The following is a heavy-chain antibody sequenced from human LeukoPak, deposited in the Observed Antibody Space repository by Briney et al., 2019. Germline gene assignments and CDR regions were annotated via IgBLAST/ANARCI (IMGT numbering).Heavy chain of an antibody. CDR2: IYYSGST. V-gene: IGHV4-39*07. CDR3: ARGTVDYGGNGAFDI. CDR1: GGSISSSSYY. D-gene: IGHD4-23*01. Sequence: SETLSLTCTVSGGSISSSSYYWGWTRQPPGKGLEWIGSIYYSGSTYYNPSLKSRVTISVDTSKNQFSLKLSSVTAADTAVYYCARGTVDYGGNGAFDIWGQGTMVTVSS. J-gene: IGHJ3*02.